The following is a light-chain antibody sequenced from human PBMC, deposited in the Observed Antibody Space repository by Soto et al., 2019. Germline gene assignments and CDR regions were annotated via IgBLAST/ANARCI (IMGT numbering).Light chain of an antibody. V-gene: IGKV4-1*01. J-gene: IGKJ2*01. CDR3: QQDESTPPT. CDR2: WAS. Sequence: DIVMTQSPDSLAVSLGERATINCKSSQSVLYSSNNKNYLAWYQQRPGQPPNLLIYWASTRESGVPDRFSGSGSGTDFTLTITSLQAEDVAVYYCQQDESTPPTFGEGTKLEIK. CDR1: QSVLYSSNNKNY.